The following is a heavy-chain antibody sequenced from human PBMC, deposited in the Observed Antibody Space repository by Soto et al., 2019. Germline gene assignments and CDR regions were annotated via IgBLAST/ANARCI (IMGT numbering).Heavy chain of an antibody. CDR2: IKSKTDGGTT. CDR3: TTVERHAVAGRDYYYMDV. J-gene: IGHJ6*03. CDR1: GFTFSNAW. Sequence: GGSLRLSCAASGFTFSNAWMSWVRQAPGKGLEWVGRIKSKTDGGTTDYAAPVKGRFTISRDDSKNTLYLQMNSLKTEDTAVYYCTTVERHAVAGRDYYYMDVWGKGTTVTVSS. D-gene: IGHD6-19*01. V-gene: IGHV3-15*01.